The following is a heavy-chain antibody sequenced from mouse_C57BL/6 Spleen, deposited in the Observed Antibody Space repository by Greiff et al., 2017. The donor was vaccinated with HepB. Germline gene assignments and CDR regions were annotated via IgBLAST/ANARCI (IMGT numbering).Heavy chain of an antibody. D-gene: IGHD2-4*01. CDR3: ARGSYDYEFAY. CDR1: GYTFTSYG. V-gene: IGHV1-81*01. CDR2: IYPRSGNT. Sequence: QVQLQQSGAELARPGASVKLSCKASGYTFTSYGISWVKQRTGQGLEWIGEIYPRSGNTYYNEKFKGKATLTADKSSSTAYMELRSLTSEDSAVYFCARGSYDYEFAYWGQGTLVTVSA. J-gene: IGHJ3*01.